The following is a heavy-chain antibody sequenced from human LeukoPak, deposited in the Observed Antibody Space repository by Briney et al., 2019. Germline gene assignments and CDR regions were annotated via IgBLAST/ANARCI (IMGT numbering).Heavy chain of an antibody. CDR3: AKFRAMIYYDSPSGAFDI. Sequence: GGSLRLSCVASGYPFSSYSMNWIRQAPGKGLEWVSYISVSGGVRSYADSVKGRFTISRDNSKNTLYLQMNSLRAEDTAVYYCAKFRAMIYYDSPSGAFDIWGQGTMVTVSS. CDR2: ISVSGGVR. V-gene: IGHV3-23*01. CDR1: GYPFSSYS. J-gene: IGHJ3*02. D-gene: IGHD3-22*01.